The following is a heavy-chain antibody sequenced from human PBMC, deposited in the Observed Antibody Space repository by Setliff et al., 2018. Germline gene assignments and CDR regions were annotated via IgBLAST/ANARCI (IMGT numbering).Heavy chain of an antibody. V-gene: IGHV1-8*01. D-gene: IGHD3-22*01. Sequence: RASVKVSCKASGYTFISYDISWVRQAPGQGLEWMGWNSIDDDKTKYAQKFQGRVTMTTNTSINTAYMELSSLRFEDTAVYYCARGPTIVDWFFDLWGRGTLVTVSS. CDR1: GYTFISYD. CDR3: ARGPTIVDWFFDL. CDR2: NSIDDDKT. J-gene: IGHJ2*01.